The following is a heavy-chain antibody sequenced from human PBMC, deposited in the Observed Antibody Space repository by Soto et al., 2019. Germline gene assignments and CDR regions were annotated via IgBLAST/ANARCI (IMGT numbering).Heavy chain of an antibody. CDR3: AKGQQLVKAWFDP. V-gene: IGHV3-9*01. CDR1: GFTFDDYV. Sequence: EVQLVESGGGLVQPGRSLRLSCAASGFTFDDYVMHWVRQAPGKGLEWVSGISWNSGSIGYADSVKGRFTISRDNAKNSLYLQMNSLRAEDTALYYCAKGQQLVKAWFDPWGQGTLVTVSS. D-gene: IGHD6-6*01. J-gene: IGHJ5*02. CDR2: ISWNSGSI.